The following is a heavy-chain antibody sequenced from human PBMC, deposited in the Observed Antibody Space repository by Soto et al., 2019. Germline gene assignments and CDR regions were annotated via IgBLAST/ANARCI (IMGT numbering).Heavy chain of an antibody. Sequence: QVQLQQWGAGLLKPSETLSLTCAVYGGSFSGYYWSWIRQPPGKGLEWIGEINHSGSTNYNPSLKRRVTISVDTSKNQFSLKLSSVTAADTAVYYCARGVTMVRGRFDPWGQGTLVTVSS. J-gene: IGHJ5*02. CDR2: INHSGST. CDR3: ARGVTMVRGRFDP. D-gene: IGHD3-10*01. V-gene: IGHV4-34*01. CDR1: GGSFSGYY.